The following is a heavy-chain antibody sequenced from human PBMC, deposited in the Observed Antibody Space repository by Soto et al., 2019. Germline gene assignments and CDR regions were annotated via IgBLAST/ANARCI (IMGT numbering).Heavy chain of an antibody. CDR1: GFTFSSYF. CDR3: ARHQSGSEWLLTYYYYGMDV. CDR2: IWYDGSNK. J-gene: IGHJ6*02. V-gene: IGHV3-33*01. Sequence: PEGSLILSCAASGFTFSSYFMHWVRQAPGKGLEWVAVIWYDGSNKYYADSVKGRFTISRDNSKNTLYLQMNSLRAEDTAVYYCARHQSGSEWLLTYYYYGMDVWGQGTTVTVSS. D-gene: IGHD3-3*01.